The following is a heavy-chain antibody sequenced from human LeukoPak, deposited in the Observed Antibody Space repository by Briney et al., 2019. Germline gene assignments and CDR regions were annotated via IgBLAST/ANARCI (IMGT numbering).Heavy chain of an antibody. J-gene: IGHJ5*02. Sequence: GASVKVSCKASGYTFTSYGISWVRQAPGQGLEWMGWISAYNGNTNYAQKLQGRVTMTTDTSTSTAYMELRSLRSDDTAVYYCARDRLTMVRGVWNWFDPWGQGTLVTVSS. D-gene: IGHD3-10*01. CDR3: ARDRLTMVRGVWNWFDP. CDR1: GYTFTSYG. CDR2: ISAYNGNT. V-gene: IGHV1-18*01.